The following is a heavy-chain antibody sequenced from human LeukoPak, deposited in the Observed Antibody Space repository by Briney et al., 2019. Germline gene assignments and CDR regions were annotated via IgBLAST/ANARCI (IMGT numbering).Heavy chain of an antibody. CDR1: GYTFTSYG. CDR3: ARDRDFDNAFDI. J-gene: IGHJ3*02. V-gene: IGHV1-18*01. D-gene: IGHD3-10*01. Sequence: ASVKVSCKASGYTFTSYGMSWVRQAPGQGLEWMGWISAYNGNTNYAQKLQGRVTMTTDTSTSTAYMELRSLRSDDTAVYYCARDRDFDNAFDIWGQGTMVTVSS. CDR2: ISAYNGNT.